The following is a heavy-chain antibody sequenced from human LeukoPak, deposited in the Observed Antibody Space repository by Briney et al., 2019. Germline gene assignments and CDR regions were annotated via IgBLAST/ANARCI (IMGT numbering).Heavy chain of an antibody. D-gene: IGHD4-17*01. CDR1: GFTFSSYA. CDR2: IRGSGGST. Sequence: GGSLRLSCAASGFTFSSYAMSWVRQAPGKGLEWVSAIRGSGGSTYYADSVKGRFTISRDNSKNTLSLQMNSLRAEDTAIYYCAKDWDDYGDYLPLDYWGQGTLVTVSS. V-gene: IGHV3-23*01. J-gene: IGHJ4*02. CDR3: AKDWDDYGDYLPLDY.